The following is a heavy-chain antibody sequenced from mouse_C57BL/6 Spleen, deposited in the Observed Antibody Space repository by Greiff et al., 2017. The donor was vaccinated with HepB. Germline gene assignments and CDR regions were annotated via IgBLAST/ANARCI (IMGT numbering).Heavy chain of an antibody. Sequence: VQLQQSGGGLVKPGGSLKLSCAASGFTFSDYGMHWVRQAPEKGLEWVAYISSGSSTIYYADTVKGRFTISRDNAKNTLFLQMTSLRSEDTAMYYCARDPGGYFDVWGTGTTVTVSS. CDR2: ISSGSSTI. CDR3: ARDPGGYFDV. CDR1: GFTFSDYG. V-gene: IGHV5-17*01. D-gene: IGHD4-1*01. J-gene: IGHJ1*03.